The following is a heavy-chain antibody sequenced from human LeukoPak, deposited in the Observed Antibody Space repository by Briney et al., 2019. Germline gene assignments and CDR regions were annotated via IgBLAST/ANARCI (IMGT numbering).Heavy chain of an antibody. CDR2: LNPHNGGA. Sequence: ASVKVSCKASGYTFIGYYIHWVRHAPGQGLEWMGWLNPHNGGANYAQKFQGRVTMTRDTSISTAYMELSRLSSDDTAVYYCARVDQRISFYFDYWGQGTVITVSS. J-gene: IGHJ4*02. CDR1: GYTFIGYY. CDR3: ARVDQRISFYFDY. D-gene: IGHD3-16*02. V-gene: IGHV1-2*02.